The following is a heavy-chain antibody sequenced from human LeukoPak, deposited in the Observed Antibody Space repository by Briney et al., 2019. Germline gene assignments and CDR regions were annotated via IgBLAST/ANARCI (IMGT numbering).Heavy chain of an antibody. CDR3: AKGGIPTGPYYYFYYMDV. CDR1: GFTFSRNV. CDR2: ISYDGNNK. Sequence: GGSLRLSCVASGFTFSRNVLHWVRQAPGKGLEWVATISYDGNNKFHADSVKGRFTISRDNSRNTVYLQMDSLRPEDTAVYHCAKGGIPTGPYYYFYYMDVWGNGTTVTVSS. V-gene: IGHV3-30*01. J-gene: IGHJ6*03. D-gene: IGHD3/OR15-3a*01.